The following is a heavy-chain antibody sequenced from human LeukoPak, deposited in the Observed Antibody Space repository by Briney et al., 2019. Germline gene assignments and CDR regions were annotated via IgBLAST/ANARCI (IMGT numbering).Heavy chain of an antibody. CDR1: GYTFTGYY. CDR2: MNTNSGGT. CDR3: ATVRDIVVGGGPYYFDY. D-gene: IGHD2-15*01. Sequence: ASVKVSCKASGYTFTGYYMHWVRQGPGQGLEWMGWMNTNSGGTNYAQKFQGRVTMTRDTSITTAYMELSRLKSDDTAVYYCATVRDIVVGGGPYYFDYWGQGTLVTVSS. J-gene: IGHJ4*02. V-gene: IGHV1-2*02.